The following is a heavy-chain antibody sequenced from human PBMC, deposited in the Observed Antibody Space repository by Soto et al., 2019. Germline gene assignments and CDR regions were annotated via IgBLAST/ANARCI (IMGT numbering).Heavy chain of an antibody. D-gene: IGHD5-12*01. CDR3: ASLVLFSGYDWQSDDY. V-gene: IGHV4-39*01. Sequence: SETLSLTCTVSGGSISSSSYYWGWIRQPPGKGLEWIGSIYYSGSTYSNPSLNSRVTISVDTSKNQFSLKLSSVTAADPAVYSCASLVLFSGYDWQSDDYWCQGTLVTVSS. CDR2: IYYSGST. J-gene: IGHJ4*02. CDR1: GGSISSSSYY.